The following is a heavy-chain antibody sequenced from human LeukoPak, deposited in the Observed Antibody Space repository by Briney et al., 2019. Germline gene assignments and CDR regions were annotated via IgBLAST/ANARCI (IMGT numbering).Heavy chain of an antibody. V-gene: IGHV4-31*03. J-gene: IGHJ4*02. D-gene: IGHD3-3*01. CDR1: GGSISSGGYY. Sequence: PSETLSLTCTVSGGSISSGGYYWSWIRQHPGKGLEWIGYIYYSGSTYYNPSLKSRVTISVDTSKNQFSLKLSSVTAADTAVYYCARDPLFGVVTRGFDYWGQGTLVTVSS. CDR2: IYYSGST. CDR3: ARDPLFGVVTRGFDY.